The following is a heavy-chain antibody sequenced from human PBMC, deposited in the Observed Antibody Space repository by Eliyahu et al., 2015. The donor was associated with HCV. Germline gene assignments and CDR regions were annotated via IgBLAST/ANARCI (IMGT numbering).Heavy chain of an antibody. CDR1: GFXXSGXX. CDR2: IKPXGSEK. CDR3: AREVPCSGGTCWYMDV. J-gene: IGHJ6*03. Sequence: EVQLVESGGGLVQPGGSXRLSCAASGFXXSGXXMXXVRQTPGEGLAWVGNIKPXGSEKYYMDSVKGRFTISRDNAKNSLYLQMISLRVEDTAVYYCAREVPCSGGTCWYMDVWGKGTTVTVSS. D-gene: IGHD2-15*01. V-gene: IGHV3-7*01.